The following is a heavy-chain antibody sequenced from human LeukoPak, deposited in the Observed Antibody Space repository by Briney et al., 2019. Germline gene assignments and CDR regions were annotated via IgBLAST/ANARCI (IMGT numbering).Heavy chain of an antibody. CDR1: GGSFSGYY. CDR3: ARGEWVGCFDY. Sequence: SETLSLTCAVYGGSFSGYYWSWIRQPPGKGLEWIGEINHSGSTNYNPSLTSRVTISVDTSKNQFSLKLSSVTAADTAVYYCARGEWVGCFDYWGQGTLVTVSS. V-gene: IGHV4-34*01. CDR2: INHSGST. J-gene: IGHJ4*02. D-gene: IGHD6-19*01.